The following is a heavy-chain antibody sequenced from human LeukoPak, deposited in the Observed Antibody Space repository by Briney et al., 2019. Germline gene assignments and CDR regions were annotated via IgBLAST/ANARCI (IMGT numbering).Heavy chain of an antibody. CDR1: GFTFSSYS. J-gene: IGHJ4*02. CDR2: ISSSSSYI. Sequence: GGSLRLSCAASGFTFSSYSMNWVRQAPGKGLEWASSISSSSSYIYYADSVRGRFTISGDNAKNSLYLQMNSLRAEDTAVYYCARVAGLSAFDYWGQGTLVTVSS. CDR3: ARVAGLSAFDY. D-gene: IGHD3-16*02. V-gene: IGHV3-21*01.